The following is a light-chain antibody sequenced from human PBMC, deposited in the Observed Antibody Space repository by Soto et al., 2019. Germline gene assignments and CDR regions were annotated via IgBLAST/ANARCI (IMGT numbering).Light chain of an antibody. CDR3: QQTYTTPEIT. Sequence: DIQMTQSPSSLSASVGDRVTITCRASQTISSWLAWYQQKPGKAPKLLIYKASTLKSGVPSRFSGSGSGTDFTLTISSLQPEDFAIYYCQQTYTTPEITFGQGTRLEIK. J-gene: IGKJ5*01. CDR2: KAS. CDR1: QTISSW. V-gene: IGKV1-5*03.